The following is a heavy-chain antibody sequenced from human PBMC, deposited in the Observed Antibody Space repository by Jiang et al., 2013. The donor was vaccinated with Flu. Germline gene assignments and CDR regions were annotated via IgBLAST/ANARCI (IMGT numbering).Heavy chain of an antibody. CDR3: ARTFYDFLTGYVGPGNWYDP. D-gene: IGHD3-9*01. CDR2: INAGKGNT. V-gene: IGHV1-3*01. CDR1: GYTFTSYA. J-gene: IGHJ5*02. Sequence: SVKVSCKASGYTFTSYAIHWVRQAPGQRLEWMGWINAGKGNTKYSQKLQGRVTIIRDTSASTAYMELRRLRSEDTAVYYCARTFYDFLTGYVGPGNWYDPWGQGTLVIVSS.